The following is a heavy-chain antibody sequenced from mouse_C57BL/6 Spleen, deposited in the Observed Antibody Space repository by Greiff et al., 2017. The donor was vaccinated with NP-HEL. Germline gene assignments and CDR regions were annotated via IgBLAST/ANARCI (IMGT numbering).Heavy chain of an antibody. Sequence: VQLQQSGAELVKPGASVKLSCKASGYTFTSSWMQWVKQRHGQGLEWIGEIDTSDSYHNYNQKFKGKATLTVDTSSSTPYMQLSNLTSVDSALYYCARFFTTVLAEAYWGPVTLVTVSA. CDR3: ARFFTTVLAEAY. D-gene: IGHD1-1*01. J-gene: IGHJ3*01. CDR2: IDTSDSYH. CDR1: GYTFTSSW. V-gene: IGHV1-50*01.